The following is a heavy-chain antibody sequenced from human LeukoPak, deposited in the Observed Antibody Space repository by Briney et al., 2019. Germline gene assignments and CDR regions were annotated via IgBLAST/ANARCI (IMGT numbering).Heavy chain of an antibody. Sequence: PGGSLRLSCAASGYIFSNYEKNWARHAPAKGLEWISYISGSGGSKLYAESVKGRLTDSRGNAKNYLFLPMKSLIVGDTPIYYCAPMTIIRGTRGRNWFDPWGQGTLVTVSS. V-gene: IGHV3-48*03. CDR2: ISGSGGSK. CDR1: GYIFSNYE. J-gene: IGHJ5*02. D-gene: IGHD3-10*01. CDR3: APMTIIRGTRGRNWFDP.